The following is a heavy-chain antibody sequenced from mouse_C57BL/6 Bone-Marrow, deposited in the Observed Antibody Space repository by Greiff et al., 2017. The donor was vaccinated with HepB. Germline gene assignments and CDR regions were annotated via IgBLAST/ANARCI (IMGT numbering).Heavy chain of an antibody. J-gene: IGHJ1*03. Sequence: VKLVESGAELVRPGASVTLSCKASGYTFTDYEMHWVKQTPVHGLEWIGAIDPETGGTAYNQKFKGKAILTADKSSSTAYMELRSLTSEDSAVYYCTREEEDGYYSYWYFDVWGTGTTVTVSS. CDR3: TREEEDGYYSYWYFDV. D-gene: IGHD2-3*01. CDR1: GYTFTDYE. CDR2: IDPETGGT. V-gene: IGHV1-15*01.